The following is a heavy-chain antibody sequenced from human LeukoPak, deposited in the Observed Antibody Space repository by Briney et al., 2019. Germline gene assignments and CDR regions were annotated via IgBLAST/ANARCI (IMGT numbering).Heavy chain of an antibody. CDR2: INHSGST. J-gene: IGHJ4*02. V-gene: IGHV4-34*01. D-gene: IGHD5/OR15-5a*01. Sequence: PSETLSLTCAVYGGSFSGYYWSWIRQPPGKGLEWIGEINHSGSTNYNPSLKSRVTISVDTSKNQFSLKLSSVTAADTAVYYCAREPLRLPFDYWGQGTLVTVSS. CDR1: GGSFSGYY. CDR3: AREPLRLPFDY.